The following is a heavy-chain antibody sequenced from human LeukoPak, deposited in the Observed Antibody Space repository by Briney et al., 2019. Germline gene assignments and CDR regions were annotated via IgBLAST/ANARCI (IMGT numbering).Heavy chain of an antibody. J-gene: IGHJ4*02. Sequence: GGSLRLSCAASGFTFNTYAMSWFRQAPREGLEWVSSISGGGNTYYTDSVKGRFTISRDNSKNTLYLQVNSLRAEDTAVYYCAKGGKWDVTPFDYWGQGTLVTVSS. CDR2: ISGGGNT. CDR3: AKGGKWDVTPFDY. V-gene: IGHV3-23*01. CDR1: GFTFNTYA. D-gene: IGHD1-26*01.